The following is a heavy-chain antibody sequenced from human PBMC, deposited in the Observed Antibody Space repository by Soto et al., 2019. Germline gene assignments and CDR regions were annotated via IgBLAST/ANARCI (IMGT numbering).Heavy chain of an antibody. V-gene: IGHV4-59*01. CDR3: GRGNSGSVDF. CDR2: VYYTGST. Sequence: PSETLSLTCTVSGGSISGYAWSWIRQPPGKGLEWIGYVYYTGSTNYNPSLKSRVTVSVDTSKNHFSLKLNSVTDADTAMYYCGRGNSGSVDFWGQGTLVTVSS. CDR1: GGSISGYA. J-gene: IGHJ4*02. D-gene: IGHD1-26*01.